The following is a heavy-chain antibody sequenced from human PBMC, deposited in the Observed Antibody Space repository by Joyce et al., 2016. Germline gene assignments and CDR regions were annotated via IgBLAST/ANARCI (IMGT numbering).Heavy chain of an antibody. CDR1: GDSSNTHY. CDR3: AGDALLKWYFDL. V-gene: IGHV4-59*11. D-gene: IGHD3-10*01. Sequence: QVQLQESCPGLVKPSETLSLTCTVSGDSSNTHYWSWIRQSPGKGLEWIGILLDSENVNSNPSLKSRVTNSMDTSKNQFSLKLRSVTAADTAVYYCAGDALLKWYFDLWGRGTLVTVSS. J-gene: IGHJ2*01. CDR2: LLDSENV.